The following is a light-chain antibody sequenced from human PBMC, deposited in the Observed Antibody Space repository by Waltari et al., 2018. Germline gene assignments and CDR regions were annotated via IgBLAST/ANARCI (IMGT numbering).Light chain of an antibody. V-gene: IGKV3-11*01. J-gene: IGKJ3*01. Sequence: EIVLTQSPATLSLSPGERATLSCRASQSVSSYLAWYQQKPGKPPRLLIYDASNRATGIPARFSGSGSGTDFTLTISSLEPEDFAVYYCQQRSNWPIFTFGPGTKVDIK. CDR3: QQRSNWPIFT. CDR2: DAS. CDR1: QSVSSY.